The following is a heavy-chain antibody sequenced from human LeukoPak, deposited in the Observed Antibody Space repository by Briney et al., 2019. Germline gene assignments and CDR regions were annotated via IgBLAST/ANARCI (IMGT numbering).Heavy chain of an antibody. V-gene: IGHV3-74*01. CDR1: GFTFSSYW. Sequence: GGSLRLSCAASGFTFSSYWMHWVRQPPGKGLVWVSRITSDGSSTSYADSVKGRFTISRDNAKNTLYLQMNCLRAEDRAVYYCARGNGHASDIWGQGTMVTVSS. CDR3: ARGNGHASDI. D-gene: IGHD2-8*01. CDR2: ITSDGSST. J-gene: IGHJ3*02.